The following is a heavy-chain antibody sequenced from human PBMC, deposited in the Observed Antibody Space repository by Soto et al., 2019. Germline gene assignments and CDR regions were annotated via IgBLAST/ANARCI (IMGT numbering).Heavy chain of an antibody. CDR3: ASAVVTHGIFDY. Sequence: SETLSLTCTVSGGSISSGGYYWSWIRQHPGKGLEWIGYIYYSGSTYYNPSLKSRVTISVDTSKNQFSLKLSSVTAADTAVYYCASAVVTHGIFDYWVQGTLVTVSS. J-gene: IGHJ4*02. CDR2: IYYSGST. D-gene: IGHD2-21*02. V-gene: IGHV4-31*03. CDR1: GGSISSGGYY.